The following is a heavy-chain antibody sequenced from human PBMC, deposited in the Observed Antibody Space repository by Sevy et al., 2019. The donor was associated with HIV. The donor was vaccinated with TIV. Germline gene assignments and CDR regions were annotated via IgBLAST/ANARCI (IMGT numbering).Heavy chain of an antibody. J-gene: IGHJ6*02. V-gene: IGHV3-23*01. D-gene: IGHD3-10*01. CDR2: IRGRGFST. CDR1: GFTFDNNA. CDR3: AKVYYYDSGTVIPRGMDV. Sequence: GSLRLSCAASGFTFDNNAMYWVRQAPGKGLEWVPVIRGRGFSTNYAGSVKGRFTISRDISKSKLYLQMNSLRAEETAVYYCAKVYYYDSGTVIPRGMDVWGQGTTVTVSS.